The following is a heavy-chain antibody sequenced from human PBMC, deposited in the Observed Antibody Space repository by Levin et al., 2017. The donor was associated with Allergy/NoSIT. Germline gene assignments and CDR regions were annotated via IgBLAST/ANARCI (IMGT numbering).Heavy chain of an antibody. Sequence: PSETLSLTCAVYGGSFSGYYWSWIRQPPGKGLEWIGEINHSGSTNYNPSLKSRVTISVDTSKNQFSLKLSSVTAADTAVYYCARVRIAAAGTIRYYFDYWGQGTLVTVSS. CDR2: INHSGST. V-gene: IGHV4-34*01. J-gene: IGHJ4*02. CDR3: ARVRIAAAGTIRYYFDY. CDR1: GGSFSGYY. D-gene: IGHD6-13*01.